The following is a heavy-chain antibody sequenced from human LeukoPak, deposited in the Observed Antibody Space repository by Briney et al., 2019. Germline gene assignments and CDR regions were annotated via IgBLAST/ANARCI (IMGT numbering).Heavy chain of an antibody. CDR2: IHHSGGX. V-gene: IGHV4-4*02. Sequence: SETLSLTCSVSGGSMSNSNWWTWVRQPPGKGLEWIGXIHHSGGXXXXXXXXXRATISIDTSKNQFSLRLSSVTAADTAVYYXXXXXFXXXXXFDYWGQGTL. CDR3: XXXXFXXXXXFDY. CDR1: GGSMSNSNW. J-gene: IGHJ4*02.